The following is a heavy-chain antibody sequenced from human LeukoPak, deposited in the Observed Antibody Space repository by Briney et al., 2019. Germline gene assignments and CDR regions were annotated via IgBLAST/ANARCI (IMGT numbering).Heavy chain of an antibody. J-gene: IGHJ6*03. Sequence: PSETLSLTCTVSGGSISGYYWNWVRQPPGKGLEWIGYIYTSGSTNYNPSLKSRVTISVDTSKNQFSLKLSSVTAADTAVYYCARRSGAGIAAAGTYEWAYYYYYYMDVWGKGTTVTVSS. V-gene: IGHV4-4*09. CDR2: IYTSGST. CDR3: ARRSGAGIAAAGTYEWAYYYYYYMDV. D-gene: IGHD6-13*01. CDR1: GGSISGYY.